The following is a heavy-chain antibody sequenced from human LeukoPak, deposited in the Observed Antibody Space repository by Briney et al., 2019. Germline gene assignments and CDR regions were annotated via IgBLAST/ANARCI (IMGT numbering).Heavy chain of an antibody. V-gene: IGHV4-30-2*01. CDR2: IYHSGST. CDR1: GGSISSGGYY. J-gene: IGHJ3*02. CDR3: ARVQIVVVPAAHDAFDI. Sequence: SETLSLTCTVSGGSISSGGYYWSWIRQPPGKGLEWIGYIYHSGSTYYNPSLKSRVTISVDRSKNQFSLKLSSVTAADTAVYYCARVQIVVVPAAHDAFDIWGQGTMVTVSS. D-gene: IGHD2-2*01.